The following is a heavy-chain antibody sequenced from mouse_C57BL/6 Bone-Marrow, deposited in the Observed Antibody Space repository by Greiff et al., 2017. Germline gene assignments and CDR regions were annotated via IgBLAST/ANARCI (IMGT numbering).Heavy chain of an antibody. V-gene: IGHV1-55*01. CDR3: ARSGPLGRSFDY. CDR1: GYTFTSYW. Sequence: VKLQQPGAELVKPGASVKMSCKASGYTFTSYWITWVKQRPGQGLEWIGDIYPTSGRTNYNEKFKSKAILTVDTSSNTAYMQLSSLTSVDSAVFYCARSGPLGRSFDYWGQGTTLTVSS. D-gene: IGHD4-1*01. CDR2: IYPTSGRT. J-gene: IGHJ2*01.